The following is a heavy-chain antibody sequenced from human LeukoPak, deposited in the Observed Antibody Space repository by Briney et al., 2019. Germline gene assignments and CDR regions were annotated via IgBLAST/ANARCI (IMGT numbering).Heavy chain of an antibody. J-gene: IGHJ3*02. CDR2: IKYDETIT. V-gene: IGHV3-74*01. Sequence: GGSLRLSCAASGFTFSSYWMHWVRQAPGEGLVWVSRIKYDETITNYADSVKGRFTISRDNAKNSLYLHMNSLTAEDTAMYYCARDWVAGVPFDAFDIWGQGTMVSVSS. CDR3: ARDWVAGVPFDAFDI. CDR1: GFTFSSYW. D-gene: IGHD3-10*01.